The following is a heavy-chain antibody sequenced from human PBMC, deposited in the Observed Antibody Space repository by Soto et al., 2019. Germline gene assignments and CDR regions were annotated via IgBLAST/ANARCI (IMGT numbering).Heavy chain of an antibody. V-gene: IGHV3-30*18. CDR3: AKVGSGWYGGLFKD. D-gene: IGHD6-19*01. CDR1: GFTLRSYG. CDR2: MSYDGNNK. J-gene: IGHJ4*02. Sequence: QVRLVESGGGVVQPGRSRRLSCAASGFTLRSYGMHWVRQAPGKGLEWVAVMSYDGNNKYYADSVKGRFTVSRDNSKNTLFLEMNSLRTEDTAVYYCAKVGSGWYGGLFKDWGLGTLVSVSS.